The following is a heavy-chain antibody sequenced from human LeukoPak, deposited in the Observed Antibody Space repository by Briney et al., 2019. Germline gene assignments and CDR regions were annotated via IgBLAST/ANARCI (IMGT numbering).Heavy chain of an antibody. J-gene: IGHJ4*02. V-gene: IGHV3-21*01. Sequence: PGGSLRLSCAASGFTFSNFGINWVRQAPGKGLEWVSSISSSSSYISYADSVKGRFTISRDNAENSLDLQMNSLRAEDTAVYCCAIDRYSSGWYTFDYWGQGTLVTVSS. CDR2: ISSSSSYI. CDR1: GFTFSNFG. D-gene: IGHD6-19*01. CDR3: AIDRYSSGWYTFDY.